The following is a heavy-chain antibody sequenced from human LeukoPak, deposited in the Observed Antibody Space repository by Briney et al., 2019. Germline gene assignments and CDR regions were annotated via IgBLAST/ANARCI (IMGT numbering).Heavy chain of an antibody. D-gene: IGHD3-9*01. Sequence: SETLSLTCAVYGGSFSGYYWSWIRQPPGKGLEWIGEINHSGSTNYNPPLKSRVTISVDTSKNQFSLKLSSVTAADTAVYYCARGPRVRYFDWMPRAFDIWGQGTMVTVSS. V-gene: IGHV4-34*01. CDR2: INHSGST. CDR1: GGSFSGYY. CDR3: ARGPRVRYFDWMPRAFDI. J-gene: IGHJ3*02.